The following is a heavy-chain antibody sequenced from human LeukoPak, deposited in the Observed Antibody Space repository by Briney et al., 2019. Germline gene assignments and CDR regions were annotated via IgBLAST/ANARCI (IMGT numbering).Heavy chain of an antibody. D-gene: IGHD3-16*01. Sequence: GGSLRLSCAASGFTFSSYWMSWVRQAPGKGLEWVANINKDGSEKYYVDSVKGRFTISRDNAKNSLYLQMNSLRAEDTAVYYCARDNASPGPHITPGWFDPWGQGTLVTVSS. J-gene: IGHJ5*02. CDR3: ARDNASPGPHITPGWFDP. CDR2: INKDGSEK. CDR1: GFTFSSYW. V-gene: IGHV3-7*01.